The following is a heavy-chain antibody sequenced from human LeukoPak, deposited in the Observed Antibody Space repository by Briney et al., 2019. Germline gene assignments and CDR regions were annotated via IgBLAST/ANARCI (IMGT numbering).Heavy chain of an antibody. CDR3: ARGNLGFSRYFDN. CDR1: GGSLGTYY. J-gene: IGHJ4*01. V-gene: IGHV4-59*01. Sequence: SEALSLTCTVSGGSLGTYYWNWIRQLPDKTLERMGNIYHIGNSNSNPSLKSRVTMSIDTYKNHFSLNLRSMTAADTAVYYCARGNLGFSRYFDNWGRGTLVTVSS. D-gene: IGHD3-16*01. CDR2: IYHIGNS.